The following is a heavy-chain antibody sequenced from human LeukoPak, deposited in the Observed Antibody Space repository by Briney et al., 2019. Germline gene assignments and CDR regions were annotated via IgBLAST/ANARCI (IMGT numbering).Heavy chain of an antibody. CDR1: GFTFSSYA. V-gene: IGHV3-7*01. Sequence: PGGSLRLSCAASGFTFSSYAMSWVRQAPGKGPQWVANINEDGSLKYYVDSVKGRFITSRDNAKSSVYLQMNGLRAEDTAIYYCAISPSSVSGTGYWGQGTLVIVSS. CDR3: AISPSSVSGTGY. D-gene: IGHD3-22*01. J-gene: IGHJ4*02. CDR2: INEDGSLK.